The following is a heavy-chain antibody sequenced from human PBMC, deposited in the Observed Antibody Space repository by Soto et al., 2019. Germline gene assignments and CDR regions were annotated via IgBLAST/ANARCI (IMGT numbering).Heavy chain of an antibody. Sequence: SGTLSLTCAGSGYSISSNYYCCCSRHPRGKGLEWLGIFYHAGRNFYNPSHESRVTISVDTSKNHVSLNLSSVTAADTAVYYCASYLGSGNYYKIKDYWGQRTLVTVSS. J-gene: IGHJ4*02. CDR2: FYHAGRN. CDR3: ASYLGSGNYYKIKDY. V-gene: IGHV4-38-2*01. CDR1: GYSISSNYY. D-gene: IGHD3-10*01.